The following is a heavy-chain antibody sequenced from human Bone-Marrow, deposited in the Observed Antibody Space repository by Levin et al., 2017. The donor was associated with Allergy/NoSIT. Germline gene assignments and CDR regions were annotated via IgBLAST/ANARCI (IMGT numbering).Heavy chain of an antibody. V-gene: IGHV3-53*01. CDR3: ARNHGDDAVNY. J-gene: IGHJ4*02. CDR1: GFTVSSNY. D-gene: IGHD4-17*01. CDR2: IYSGGST. Sequence: GGSLRLSCAASGFTVSSNYMSWVRQAPGKGLEWVSVIYSGGSTYYADSVKGRFTISRDNSKNTLYFQMNSRGDDDAAVYCGARNHGDDAVNYWGQGTLVTVSS.